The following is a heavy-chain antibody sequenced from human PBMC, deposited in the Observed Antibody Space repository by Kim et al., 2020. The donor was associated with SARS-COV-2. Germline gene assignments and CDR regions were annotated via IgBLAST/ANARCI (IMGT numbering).Heavy chain of an antibody. CDR2: IDTNTGKP. V-gene: IGHV7-4-1*02. CDR3: ARVQSHYNYYGMDV. Sequence: ASVKVSCKASGFMFKRYALNWVRQAPGQGLEWMGWIDTNTGKPTYAQGFRGRFVFSLDTSVTTAYLEVSSLKAEDTAVYYCARVQSHYNYYGMDVWGQGT. CDR1: GFMFKRYA. J-gene: IGHJ6*02.